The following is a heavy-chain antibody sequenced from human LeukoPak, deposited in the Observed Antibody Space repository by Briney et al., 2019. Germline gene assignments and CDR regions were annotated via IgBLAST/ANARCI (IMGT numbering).Heavy chain of an antibody. CDR2: VHYNGQT. D-gene: IGHD7-27*01. CDR1: GGSISSYY. J-gene: IGHJ4*02. CDR3: VKVGGTGHFDY. Sequence: SGTLSLTCTVSGGSISSYYWTWIRQPPGKGLEWLGYVHYNGQTNYNPSLQSRATMSVDMSKNQFSLRLTSVTAADTAVYYCVKVGGTGHFDYWGQGALVTASS. V-gene: IGHV4-59*01.